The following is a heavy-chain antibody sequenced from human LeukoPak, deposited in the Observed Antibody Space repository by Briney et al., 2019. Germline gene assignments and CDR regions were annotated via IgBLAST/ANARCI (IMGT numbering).Heavy chain of an antibody. CDR1: GGSISGDY. CDR3: ARHYYDSSGYFVNDY. J-gene: IGHJ4*02. V-gene: IGHV4-59*01. Sequence: PSETLSLTCTVSGGSISGDYWSWIRQSPGTGLEWIGYIYYSGSTDYNPSLRGRVTISVDTSKNQFSLKLRSVTAADTAVYYCARHYYDSSGYFVNDYWGQGTLVTVSS. CDR2: IYYSGST. D-gene: IGHD3-22*01.